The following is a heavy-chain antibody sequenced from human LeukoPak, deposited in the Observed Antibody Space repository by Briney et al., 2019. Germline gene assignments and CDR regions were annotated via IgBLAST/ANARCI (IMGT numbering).Heavy chain of an antibody. J-gene: IGHJ4*02. Sequence: PGGSLRLSCAASGFTFSSYAMSWVRQAPGKGLEWVSAISGSGGSTYYADSVKGRFTISRDNSKNTLYLQMNSLRAEDTAVYYCAKSGDDGQQLVRVLRGSQGHFDYWGQGTLVTVSS. CDR1: GFTFSSYA. V-gene: IGHV3-23*01. CDR2: ISGSGGST. D-gene: IGHD6-13*01. CDR3: AKSGDDGQQLVRVLRGSQGHFDY.